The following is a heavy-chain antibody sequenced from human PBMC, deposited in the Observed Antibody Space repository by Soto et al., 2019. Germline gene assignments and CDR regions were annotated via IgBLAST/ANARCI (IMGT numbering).Heavy chain of an antibody. Sequence: GGSLRLSCAASGFTFSSYAMSWVRQAPGKGLEWVSAISGSGGSTYYADSVKGRFTTSRDNSKNTLYLQMNSLRAEDTAVYYCAKSTDIAARPLYYYYGMDVWGQGTTVTVSS. CDR3: AKSTDIAARPLYYYYGMDV. D-gene: IGHD6-6*01. J-gene: IGHJ6*02. CDR2: ISGSGGST. CDR1: GFTFSSYA. V-gene: IGHV3-23*01.